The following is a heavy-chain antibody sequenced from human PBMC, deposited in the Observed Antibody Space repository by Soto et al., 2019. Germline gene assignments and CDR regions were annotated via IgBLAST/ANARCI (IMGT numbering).Heavy chain of an antibody. V-gene: IGHV4-4*07. CDR2: IFSSGST. J-gene: IGHJ5*02. D-gene: IGHD2-21*02. CDR3: ARDQGVVVTADNWFDP. Sequence: SETLSLTCTVSGGSITDYSWVWIRQPAGKGLEWIGRIFSSGSTNYNPSLKGRITMSLDTSKSQFSLKLNSATATDTAVYFCARDQGVVVTADNWFDPWGQGILVTVSS. CDR1: GGSITDYS.